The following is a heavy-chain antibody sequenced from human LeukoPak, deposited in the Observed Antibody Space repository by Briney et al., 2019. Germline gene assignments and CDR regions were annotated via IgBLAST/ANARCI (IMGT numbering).Heavy chain of an antibody. V-gene: IGHV3-30*18. D-gene: IGHD1-26*01. J-gene: IGHJ5*02. CDR1: GFTFGSYG. CDR3: AKDGSGDPTQNGSYWDNWFDP. Sequence: PGGSLRLSCAASGFTFGSYGVHWVRQAPGKGLEWVALISHDGSKKYYADSVKGRFTISRDNSKNTLYLQMNSLRAEDTAVYYCAKDGSGDPTQNGSYWDNWFDPWGQGTLVTVSS. CDR2: ISHDGSKK.